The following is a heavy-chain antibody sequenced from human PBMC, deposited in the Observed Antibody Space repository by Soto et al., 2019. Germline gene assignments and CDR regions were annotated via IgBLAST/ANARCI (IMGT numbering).Heavy chain of an antibody. D-gene: IGHD2-15*01. CDR3: ARSVVVAAALAEYCQH. J-gene: IGHJ1*01. CDR2: IIPIFGTA. Sequence: QVQLVQSGAEVKKPGSSVKVSCKASGGTFSSYAISWVRQAPGQGLEWMGGIIPIFGTANYAQKYQGRVRITADESTSTAYMDLSSLRSEDTGVYYCARSVVVAAALAEYCQHWGQGTLVTVSS. CDR1: GGTFSSYA. V-gene: IGHV1-69*12.